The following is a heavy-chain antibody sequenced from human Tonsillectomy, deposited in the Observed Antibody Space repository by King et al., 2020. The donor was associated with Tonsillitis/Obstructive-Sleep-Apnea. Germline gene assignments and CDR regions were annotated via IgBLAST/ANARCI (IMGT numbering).Heavy chain of an antibody. J-gene: IGHJ3*02. CDR1: GFTFSSYS. CDR3: ARDLSGCSSTSCGLDDAFDI. V-gene: IGHV3-21*01. D-gene: IGHD2-2*01. CDR2: ISSSSSYI. Sequence: VQLVESGGGLVKPGGSLRLSCAASGFTFSSYSMNWVRQAPGKGLEWVSSISSSSSYIYYADSVKGRFTISRDNAKNSLYLQMNSLRAEDTAVYYWARDLSGCSSTSCGLDDAFDIWGQGTMVTVSS.